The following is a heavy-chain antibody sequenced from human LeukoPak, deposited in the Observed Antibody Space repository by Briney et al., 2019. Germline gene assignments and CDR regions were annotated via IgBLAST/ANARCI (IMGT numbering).Heavy chain of an antibody. CDR3: SRDVVVVPAAIHYGMDV. CDR1: GGSFSDYF. J-gene: IGHJ6*02. V-gene: IGHV4-34*01. Sequence: SETLSLTCAVYGGSFSDYFWGWIRQPPGKGLEWIGEINHSGRTYYNPSLKSRVTISVDTSKNELSLNLSSVTGADTAVYYGSRDVVVVPAAIHYGMDVWGQGNTVTVSS. D-gene: IGHD2-2*01. CDR2: INHSGRT.